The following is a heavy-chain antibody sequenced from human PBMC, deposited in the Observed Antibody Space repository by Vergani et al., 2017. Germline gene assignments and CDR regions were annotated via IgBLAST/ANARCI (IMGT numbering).Heavy chain of an antibody. CDR2: VSFRGDT. Sequence: QVKLQESGPGLVKPSETLFLTCTVSGASVNSYYWSWIRQPPGKGLEWMGYVSFRGDTLYDPSVKGHMTISLNTSSNQFSLYLTSVTAADTAVYYCGRVADFYGLGSRLLDLWGQGILVTVSS. CDR3: GRVADFYGLGSRLLDL. V-gene: IGHV4-59*02. J-gene: IGHJ5*02. CDR1: GASVNSYY. D-gene: IGHD3-10*01.